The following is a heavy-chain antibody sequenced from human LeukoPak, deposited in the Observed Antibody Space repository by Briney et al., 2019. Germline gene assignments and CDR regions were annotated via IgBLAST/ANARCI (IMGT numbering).Heavy chain of an antibody. CDR3: ARDNSVGGIAWWFDP. V-gene: IGHV3-30*02. J-gene: IGHJ5*02. D-gene: IGHD1-26*01. CDR2: IRYDGSNK. Sequence: GGSLRLSCAASGFTFSSIGMHWVRQAPGKGLEWLAFIRYDGSNKYYADSMKGRLTISRDNSKNTLYLEMNSLRPEDTAVYYCARDNSVGGIAWWFDPWGQGTLVTVSS. CDR1: GFTFSSIG.